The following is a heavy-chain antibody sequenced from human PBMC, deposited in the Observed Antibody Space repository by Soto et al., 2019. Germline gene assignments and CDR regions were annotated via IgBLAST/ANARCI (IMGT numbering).Heavy chain of an antibody. D-gene: IGHD3-10*01. J-gene: IGHJ4*02. CDR1: GGSVSSGSYY. CDR3: ASKHYSGAGSYFDY. CDR2: IYYSGST. V-gene: IGHV4-61*01. Sequence: SETLSLTCTVSGGSVSSGSYYWSWIRQPPGKGLEWIGYIYYSGSTNYNPSLKSRVTISVDTSKNQFSLKLSSVTAADPALYYCASKHYSGAGSYFDYWGQGTLVTVSS.